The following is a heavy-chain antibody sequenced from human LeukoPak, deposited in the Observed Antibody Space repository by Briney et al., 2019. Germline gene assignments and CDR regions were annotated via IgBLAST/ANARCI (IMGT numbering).Heavy chain of an antibody. V-gene: IGHV1-8*01. CDR1: GYTFTSYD. J-gene: IGHJ3*02. CDR3: ARTRVSRVVDAFDI. Sequence: ASVKVSCKASGYTFTSYDINWVRQATGQGLEWMGWMNPNSGNTGYAQKFQGRVTMTRNTSISTAYMELSSLRSEDTAVYYCARTRVSRVVDAFDIWGQGTMVTVSS. CDR2: MNPNSGNT. D-gene: IGHD3-3*01.